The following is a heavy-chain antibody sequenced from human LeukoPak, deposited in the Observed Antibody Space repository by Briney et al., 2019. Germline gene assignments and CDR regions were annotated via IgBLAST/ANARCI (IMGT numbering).Heavy chain of an antibody. V-gene: IGHV3-20*01. CDR1: GFTFDDYG. CDR2: INWNGGST. CDR3: ARVTRRLWPHCYYYMDV. D-gene: IGHD2-21*01. J-gene: IGHJ6*03. Sequence: GGSLRLSCAASGFTFDDYGMSWVRQAPGKGLEWVSGINWNGGSTGYADSVKGRFTISRDNAKNSLYLQMNSLRAEDTALYHCARVTRRLWPHCYYYMDVWGKGTTVTISS.